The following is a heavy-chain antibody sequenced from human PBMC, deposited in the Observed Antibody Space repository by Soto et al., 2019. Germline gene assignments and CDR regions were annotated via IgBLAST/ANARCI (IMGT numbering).Heavy chain of an antibody. Sequence: QITLKESGPTLVKPTQTLTLTCTFSGFSLTTRGVGVGWIRQPPGKALECLALIYWDDDKRYSPSLQSRLSITKDTSKNHVVLTMTNVHPVDTATYYCAHIPNYYQYDWFDPWGQGTLVSVSS. CDR1: GFSLTTRGVG. V-gene: IGHV2-5*02. CDR3: AHIPNYYQYDWFDP. J-gene: IGHJ5*02. CDR2: IYWDDDK. D-gene: IGHD3-16*01.